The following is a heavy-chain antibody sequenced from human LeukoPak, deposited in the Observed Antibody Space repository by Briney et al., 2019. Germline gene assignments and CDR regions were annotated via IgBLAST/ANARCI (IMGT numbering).Heavy chain of an antibody. Sequence: SVKVSCRASGGTFSSYAISWVRQAPGQGLEWMGGIIPIFGTANYAQKFQGRVTITADESTSTAYMELSSLRSEDTAVYYCARGARVGAHREFDYWGQGTLVTVSS. V-gene: IGHV1-69*13. CDR1: GGTFSSYA. J-gene: IGHJ4*02. CDR2: IIPIFGTA. D-gene: IGHD1-26*01. CDR3: ARGARVGAHREFDY.